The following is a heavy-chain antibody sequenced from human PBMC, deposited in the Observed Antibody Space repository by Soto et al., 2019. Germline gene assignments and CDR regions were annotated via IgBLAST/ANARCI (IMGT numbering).Heavy chain of an antibody. J-gene: IGHJ6*02. D-gene: IGHD6-19*01. CDR2: ISAYNGNT. CDR1: GYTFTSYG. Sequence: ASVKVSCKASGYTFTSYGISWVRQAPGQGLEWMGWISAYNGNTNYAQKLQGRVTMTTDTSTSTAYMELRSLRSDDTAVYYCASYSYSSGWKRDYYYYYGMDVWGQGTTVTVSS. CDR3: ASYSYSSGWKRDYYYYYGMDV. V-gene: IGHV1-18*01.